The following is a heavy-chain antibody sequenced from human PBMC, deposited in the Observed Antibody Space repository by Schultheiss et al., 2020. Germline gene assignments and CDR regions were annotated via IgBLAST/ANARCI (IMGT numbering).Heavy chain of an antibody. Sequence: GGSLRLSCAASGFTFSSYAMHWVRQAPGKGLEYVSAISSNGGSTYYANSVKGRFTISRDNSKNTLYLQMGSLRAEDMAVYYCARAIYGGNSLYFDYWGQGTLVNVSS. CDR2: ISSNGGST. CDR1: GFTFSSYA. V-gene: IGHV3-64*01. D-gene: IGHD4-23*01. J-gene: IGHJ4*02. CDR3: ARAIYGGNSLYFDY.